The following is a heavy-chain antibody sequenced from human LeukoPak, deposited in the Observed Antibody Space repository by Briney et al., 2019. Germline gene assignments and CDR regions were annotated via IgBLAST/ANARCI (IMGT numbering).Heavy chain of an antibody. CDR2: FDPEDGET. J-gene: IGHJ4*02. D-gene: IGHD6-19*01. Sequence: EASVKVSCKVSGYTLTELSMHWVRQAPGKGREWVGGFDPEDGETIYAQKCQGRVTMTEDTSTDTAYMELSSLRSEDTAVYYCATHAGIAVAGTDYWGQGTLVTVSS. CDR1: GYTLTELS. V-gene: IGHV1-24*01. CDR3: ATHAGIAVAGTDY.